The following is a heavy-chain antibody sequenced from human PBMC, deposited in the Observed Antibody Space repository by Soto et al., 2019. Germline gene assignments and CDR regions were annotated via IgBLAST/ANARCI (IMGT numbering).Heavy chain of an antibody. Sequence: QVTLKESGPVLVKPTETLTLTCTVSGFSLSNARMGVSWIRQPPGKALEWLAHIFSNDEKSYSTSLKSRLTNSKDTSKSQVVLTMTNMDSVDTATYYCARIRRDYDFWSGYREYNWFDPWGQGTLVTVSS. D-gene: IGHD3-3*01. J-gene: IGHJ5*02. V-gene: IGHV2-26*01. CDR3: ARIRRDYDFWSGYREYNWFDP. CDR1: GFSLSNARMG. CDR2: IFSNDEK.